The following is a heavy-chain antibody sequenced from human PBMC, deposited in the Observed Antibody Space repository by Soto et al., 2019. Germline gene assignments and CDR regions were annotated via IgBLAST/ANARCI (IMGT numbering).Heavy chain of an antibody. CDR2: IYYSGST. D-gene: IGHD3-3*01. CDR1: GGSISSGGYY. J-gene: IGHJ4*02. Sequence: SETLSLTCTVSGGSISSGGYYWSWIRQHPGKGLEWIGYIYYSGSTYYNPSLKSRVTISVDTSKNQFSLKLSSVTAADTAVYYCARSYDFWSGYCDYWGQGTLVTVSS. V-gene: IGHV4-31*03. CDR3: ARSYDFWSGYCDY.